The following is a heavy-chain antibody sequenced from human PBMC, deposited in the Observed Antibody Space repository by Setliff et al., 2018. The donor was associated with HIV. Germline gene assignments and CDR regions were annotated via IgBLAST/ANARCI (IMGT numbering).Heavy chain of an antibody. CDR1: GFTFSHYH. D-gene: IGHD2-2*01. J-gene: IGHJ4*02. Sequence: GSLRLSCAASGFTFSHYHMNWVRQAPGEGLEWVTVISYDGNNKYYADSVKGRFSISRDNSKNTLYLQMDSLRAEDTAVYYCVRDQNTPSRCRSKTCINPGDYWGLGTLVTVSS. CDR2: ISYDGNNK. V-gene: IGHV3-30*07. CDR3: VRDQNTPSRCRSKTCINPGDY.